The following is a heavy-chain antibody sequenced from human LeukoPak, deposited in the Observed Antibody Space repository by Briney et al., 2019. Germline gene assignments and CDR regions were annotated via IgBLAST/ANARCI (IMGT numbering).Heavy chain of an antibody. Sequence: SETLSLTCAVYGGSFSGYYWSWIRQPPGKGLEWIGYIYYSGSTNYNPSLKSRVTISVDTSKNQFSLKLSSVTAADTAVYYCASHFQGPFDYWGQGTLVTVSS. CDR3: ASHFQGPFDY. CDR2: IYYSGST. J-gene: IGHJ4*02. CDR1: GGSFSGYY. V-gene: IGHV4-59*01. D-gene: IGHD2/OR15-2a*01.